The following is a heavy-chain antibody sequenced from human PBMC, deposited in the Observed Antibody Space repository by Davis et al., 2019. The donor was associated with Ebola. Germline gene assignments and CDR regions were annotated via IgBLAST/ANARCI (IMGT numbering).Heavy chain of an antibody. CDR2: IKSKTDGGTT. Sequence: PGGSLRLSCAASGFTFSNAWMSWVRQAPGKGLEWVGRIKSKTDGGTTDYAAPVKGRFTISRDDSKNTLYLQMNSLRAEDTAVYYCARGSSGSYYHPDPTLADYWGQGTLVTVSS. J-gene: IGHJ4*02. CDR3: ARGSSGSYYHPDPTLADY. V-gene: IGHV3-15*01. D-gene: IGHD1-26*01. CDR1: GFTFSNAW.